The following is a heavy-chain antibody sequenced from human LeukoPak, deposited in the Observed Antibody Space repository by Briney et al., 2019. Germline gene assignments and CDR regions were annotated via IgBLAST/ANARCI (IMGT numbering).Heavy chain of an antibody. V-gene: IGHV4-4*07. Sequence: SETLSLTCTASGGSISSYYLSWIRQPAGKGLERIGRIYTSGGTNYNPSLQSRVTISVDKSKNQSSLKLSSVTAADTAVYYCARVDTAMAFDYWGQGTLVTVSS. CDR1: GGSISSYY. CDR2: IYTSGGT. J-gene: IGHJ4*02. D-gene: IGHD5-18*01. CDR3: ARVDTAMAFDY.